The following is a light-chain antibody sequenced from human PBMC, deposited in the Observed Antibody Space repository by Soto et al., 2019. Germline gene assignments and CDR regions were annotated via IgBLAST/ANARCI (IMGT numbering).Light chain of an antibody. Sequence: DIVVTQSPLSLPVTPGEPASISCRSSQSLLHRNGNNYLEWYLQKPGQSPQLLIYLGSNRASGVPDRFSGSGSGTDFTLKISRVEAEDVGVYYCMQSLQTWTFGQGTKVEIK. CDR2: LGS. CDR1: QSLLHRNGNNY. V-gene: IGKV2-28*01. J-gene: IGKJ1*01. CDR3: MQSLQTWT.